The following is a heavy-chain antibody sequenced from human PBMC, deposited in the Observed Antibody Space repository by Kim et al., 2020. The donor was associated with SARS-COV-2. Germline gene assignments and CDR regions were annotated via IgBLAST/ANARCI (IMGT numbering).Heavy chain of an antibody. Sequence: SETLYLTCTVSGGSISSSSYYWGWIRQPPGKGLEWIGSIYYSGSTYYNPSLKSRVTISVDTSKNQFSLKLSSVTAADTSVYYGARHRVGITMIGSKARTFDYWGQGTLVTVSS. CDR3: ARHRVGITMIGSKARTFDY. CDR2: IYYSGST. CDR1: GGSISSSSYY. J-gene: IGHJ4*02. V-gene: IGHV4-39*01. D-gene: IGHD3-22*01.